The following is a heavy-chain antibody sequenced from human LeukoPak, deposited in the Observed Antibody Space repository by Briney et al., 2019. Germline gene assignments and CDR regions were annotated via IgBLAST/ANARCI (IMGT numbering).Heavy chain of an antibody. V-gene: IGHV4-34*01. J-gene: IGHJ5*02. D-gene: IGHD2-21*01. CDR2: INHSGST. CDR3: ARAPQRSYQHNWFDP. CDR1: GGSFSGYY. Sequence: SETLSLTCAVYGGSFSGYYWSWIRQPPGKGLEWIGEINHSGSTNYNPSLKSRVTISVDTFKNQFSLKLSSVTAADTAVYYCARAPQRSYQHNWFDPWGQGTLVTVSS.